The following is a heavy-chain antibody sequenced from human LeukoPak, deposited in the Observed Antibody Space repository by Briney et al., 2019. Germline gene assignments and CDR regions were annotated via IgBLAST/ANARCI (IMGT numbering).Heavy chain of an antibody. D-gene: IGHD2-2*02. V-gene: IGHV1-69*13. CDR1: GGTFSSYA. Sequence: SVKVSCKASGGTFSSYAISWVRQAPGQGLEWMGGIIPIFGTANYAQKFQGRVTITADESTSTAYMELGSLRSEDTAVYYCAMSPHGYCSSTSCYNYYYYMDVWGKGTTVTVSS. J-gene: IGHJ6*03. CDR3: AMSPHGYCSSTSCYNYYYYMDV. CDR2: IIPIFGTA.